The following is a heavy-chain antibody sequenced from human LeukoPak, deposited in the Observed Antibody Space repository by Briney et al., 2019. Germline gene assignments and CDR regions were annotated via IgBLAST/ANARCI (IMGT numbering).Heavy chain of an antibody. D-gene: IGHD6-6*01. J-gene: IGHJ4*02. CDR3: ARMRPDLDY. CDR1: GFSFSSYE. CDR2: ISSSGGTI. V-gene: IGHV3-48*03. Sequence: GGSLRLSCEGSGFSFSSYEMNWVRQAPGKGLEWVSYISSSGGTIYYADSVKGRFTISRDNAKNSLYLQMNSLRVEDTAVYYCARMRPDLDYWGQGTLVTVSS.